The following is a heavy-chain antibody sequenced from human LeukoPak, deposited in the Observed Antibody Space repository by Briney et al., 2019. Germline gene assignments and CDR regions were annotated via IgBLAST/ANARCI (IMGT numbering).Heavy chain of an antibody. CDR1: GYSISSGYY. J-gene: IGHJ5*02. CDR3: ARAHLWIDP. V-gene: IGHV4-38-2*02. Sequence: SETLSLTCTVSGYSISSGYYWGWIRQPPGKGREWIGSIYNSGSTYYNPSLKSRVTISVDTSKNQFSLKLSSVTAADTAVYYCARAHLWIDPWGQGTLVTVSS. CDR2: IYNSGST.